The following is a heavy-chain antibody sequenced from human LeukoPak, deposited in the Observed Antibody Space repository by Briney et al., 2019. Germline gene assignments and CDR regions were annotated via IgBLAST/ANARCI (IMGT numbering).Heavy chain of an antibody. CDR2: ISHGGNT. Sequence: SETLSLTCAVSGDSISSSNWWSWVRQPPGKGLEWVGYISHGGNTNYNPSLKSRVTLSLDTSKNQFSLKQSSVTAADTAVYYCAREIWGNLDSWGQGTLVTVSS. D-gene: IGHD7-27*01. V-gene: IGHV4-4*02. CDR3: AREIWGNLDS. CDR1: GDSISSSNW. J-gene: IGHJ4*02.